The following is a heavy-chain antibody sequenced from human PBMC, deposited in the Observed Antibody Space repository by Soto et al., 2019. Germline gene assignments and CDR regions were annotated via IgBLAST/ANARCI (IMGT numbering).Heavy chain of an antibody. Sequence: SETLSLTCTVSGGSISSGGYYWSWIRQHPGKGLEWIGYIYYSGSTYYNPSLKSRVTISVDTSKNQFSLKLSSVTAADTAVYYCASGNGSGSYFRFWGQGTLVTVSS. CDR2: IYYSGST. J-gene: IGHJ4*02. V-gene: IGHV4-31*03. CDR3: ASGNGSGSYFRF. D-gene: IGHD3-10*01. CDR1: GGSISSGGYY.